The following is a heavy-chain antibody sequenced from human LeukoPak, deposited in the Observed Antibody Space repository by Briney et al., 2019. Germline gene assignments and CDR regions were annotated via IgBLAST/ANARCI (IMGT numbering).Heavy chain of an antibody. Sequence: SETLSLTCAVYGGSFSDYDWSWIRQAPGKGLQWIGEINQSGTTNCDPSLKSRVSMSIDTSKSQFSLRLSSVTAADTAVYYCARVGHYYCSGNYYDARGTFDYWGQGTLVTVSS. D-gene: IGHD3-10*01. J-gene: IGHJ4*02. V-gene: IGHV4-34*01. CDR1: GGSFSDYD. CDR2: INQSGTT. CDR3: ARVGHYYCSGNYYDARGTFDY.